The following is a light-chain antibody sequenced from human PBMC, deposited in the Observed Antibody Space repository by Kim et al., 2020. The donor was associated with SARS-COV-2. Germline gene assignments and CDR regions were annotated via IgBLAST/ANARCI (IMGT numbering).Light chain of an antibody. CDR2: DAS. CDR1: QSISSY. Sequence: WSPGERATLSCGASQSISSYLAWYQHIPGQAPRLLIYDASNRATGMPARISGSGSGTDFTLTISGLEPEDFAVYYCQQRSNWPPTFGGGTKVDIK. CDR3: QQRSNWPPT. J-gene: IGKJ4*01. V-gene: IGKV3-11*01.